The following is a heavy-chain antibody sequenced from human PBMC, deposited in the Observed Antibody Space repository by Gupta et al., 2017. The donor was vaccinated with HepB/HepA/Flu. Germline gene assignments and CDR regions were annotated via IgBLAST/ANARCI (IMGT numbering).Heavy chain of an antibody. V-gene: IGHV3-48*02. Sequence: EVQLVESGGGLVQPGGSMRLSCAASCFTFSIYSINWIRPAPGKKLEWVAYISITYEIWYEDAGKGRFTISRDNGKNSLYLQMNSLRDEDKALYYCVRDKDWAFDSWGQGTPVTVSS. D-gene: IGHD3/OR15-3a*01. J-gene: IGHJ4*02. CDR3: VRDKDWAFDS. CDR2: ISITYEI. CDR1: CFTFSIYS.